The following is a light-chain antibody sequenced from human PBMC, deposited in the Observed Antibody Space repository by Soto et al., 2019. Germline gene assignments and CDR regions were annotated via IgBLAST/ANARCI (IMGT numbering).Light chain of an antibody. CDR3: QHYGGSLYT. CDR2: GAS. CDR1: QSLSGNY. V-gene: IGKV3-20*01. J-gene: IGKJ2*01. Sequence: EIVLTQSPGTLSLSPGERATLSCRASQSLSGNYLAWYQQKPGQAPRVLIYGASSRATGIPDRFSGGGSGTDCTLTISRLEPEDFAVYYCQHYGGSLYTFGQGTKVEIK.